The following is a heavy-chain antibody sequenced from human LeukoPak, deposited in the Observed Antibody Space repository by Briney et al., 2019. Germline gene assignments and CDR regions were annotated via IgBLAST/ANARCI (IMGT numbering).Heavy chain of an antibody. J-gene: IGHJ4*02. Sequence: PGRSLSLSCAASGFTFSSYGMHWVRQAPGKGLEWVAVISYDGSNKYYADSVKGRFTISRDNSKNTLYLQMNSLRAEDTAVYYCAKGSTIGVFFDYWGQGTLVSVSS. CDR1: GFTFSSYG. V-gene: IGHV3-30*18. CDR2: ISYDGSNK. D-gene: IGHD2/OR15-2a*01. CDR3: AKGSTIGVFFDY.